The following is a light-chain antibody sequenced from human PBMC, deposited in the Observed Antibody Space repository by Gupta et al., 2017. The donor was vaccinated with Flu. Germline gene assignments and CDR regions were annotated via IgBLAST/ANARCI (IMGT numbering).Light chain of an antibody. J-gene: IGKJ1*01. Sequence: DIQMPQSPSSLSASVGDRVTITCRASQNISTWLNWHQQKPGKAPELLIYAASILQSGVPSRFSGSGSETDFSLTISSLQPEDFATYYCQQGYGIPWTFGRGTKMEIK. V-gene: IGKV1-39*01. CDR1: QNISTW. CDR3: QQGYGIPWT. CDR2: AAS.